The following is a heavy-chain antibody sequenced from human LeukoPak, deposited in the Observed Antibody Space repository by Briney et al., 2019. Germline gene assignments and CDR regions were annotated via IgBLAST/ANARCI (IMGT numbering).Heavy chain of an antibody. V-gene: IGHV4-59*05. CDR3: ARHVRSSSWYVGSWFDP. J-gene: IGHJ5*02. CDR2: IYYSGST. D-gene: IGHD6-13*01. Sequence: SETLSLTCTVSGGSISSYCWSWIRQPPGKGLEWIGSIYYSGSTYYNPSLKSRVTISVDTSKNQFSLKLSSVTAADTAVYYCARHVRSSSWYVGSWFDPWGQGTLVTVSS. CDR1: GGSISSYC.